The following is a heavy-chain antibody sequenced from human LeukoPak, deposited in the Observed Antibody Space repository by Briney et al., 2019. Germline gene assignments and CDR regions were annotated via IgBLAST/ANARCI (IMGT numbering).Heavy chain of an antibody. CDR3: ARESDKHYDFWSGYLALDY. CDR2: ISSSSSYI. CDR1: GFTFSSYS. Sequence: GGSLRLYCAASGFTFSSYSMNWVRQAPGKGLEWVSSISSSSSYIYYADSVKGRFTISRGNAKNSLYLQMNSLRAEDTAVYYCARESDKHYDFWSGYLALDYWGQGTLVTVSS. J-gene: IGHJ4*02. D-gene: IGHD3-3*01. V-gene: IGHV3-21*01.